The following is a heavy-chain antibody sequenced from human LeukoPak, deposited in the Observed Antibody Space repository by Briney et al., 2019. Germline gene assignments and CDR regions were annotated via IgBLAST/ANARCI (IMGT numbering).Heavy chain of an antibody. CDR1: GYTFTGYY. J-gene: IGHJ4*02. CDR3: ARAGNSITIFGVAIIGDYFDY. CDR2: INPNSGGT. Sequence: GASVKVSCKASGYTFTGYYMHWVRQAPGQGLEWMGWINPNSGGTNYAQKFQGRVTMTRDTSISTAYMELSRLRSDDTAVYYCARAGNSITIFGVAIIGDYFDYWGQGTLVTVSS. D-gene: IGHD3-3*01. V-gene: IGHV1-2*02.